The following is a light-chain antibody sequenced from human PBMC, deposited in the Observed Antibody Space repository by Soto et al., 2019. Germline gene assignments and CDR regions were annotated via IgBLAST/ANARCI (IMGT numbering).Light chain of an antibody. Sequence: QSVLTQPPSVSVAPGQKVTISCSGSSSNIVKNYVSWYQHLPGAAPKALIYENNKRPSGIPDRFSGSKSGTSATLGITGLQTGDEADYYCGAWDSSLSAYVFGPGTKLTVL. J-gene: IGLJ1*01. CDR1: SSNIVKNY. V-gene: IGLV1-51*02. CDR3: GAWDSSLSAYV. CDR2: ENN.